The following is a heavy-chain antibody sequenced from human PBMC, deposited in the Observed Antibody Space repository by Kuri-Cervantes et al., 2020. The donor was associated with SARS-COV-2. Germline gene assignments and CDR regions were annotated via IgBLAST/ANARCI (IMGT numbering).Heavy chain of an antibody. V-gene: IGHV1-46*01. CDR3: ARDRITIFGVVIPYYYYGMDV. CDR1: GYTFTSYG. D-gene: IGHD3-3*01. J-gene: IGHJ6*02. CDR2: INPSGGST. Sequence: ASVKVSCKASGYTFTSYGFSWVRQAPGQGLEWMGIINPSGGSTSYAQKFQGRVTMTRDTSTSTVYMELSSLRSEDTAVYYCARDRITIFGVVIPYYYYGMDVWGQGTTVTVSS.